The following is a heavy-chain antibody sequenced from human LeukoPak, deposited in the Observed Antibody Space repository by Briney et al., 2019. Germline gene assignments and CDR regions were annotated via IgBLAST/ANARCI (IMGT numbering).Heavy chain of an antibody. V-gene: IGHV3-7*03. D-gene: IGHD3-10*01. CDR1: GFTFSSYW. J-gene: IGHJ2*01. Sequence: GGPLSLSCAASGFTFSSYWMSWVRQAPGKGREGVANIKQGGSEKYYVDSVKGRFTISRDNAKNSLYLQMNSLRAEDTAVYYCARGLGRFGEPDWYFDLWGRGTLVTVPS. CDR3: ARGLGRFGEPDWYFDL. CDR2: IKQGGSEK.